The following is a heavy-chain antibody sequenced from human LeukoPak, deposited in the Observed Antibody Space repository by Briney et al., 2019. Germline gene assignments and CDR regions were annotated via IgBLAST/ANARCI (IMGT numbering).Heavy chain of an antibody. V-gene: IGHV4-59*01. J-gene: IGHJ6*03. Sequence: PSETLSLTCTVSGGSISSYYWSWIRQPPGKGLEWIGYIYYSGSTNYNPSLKSRVTISVDTSKNQFSLKLSSVTAADTAVYYCARDLSQRQDGGYYYYMDVWGKGTTVTVSS. CDR2: IYYSGST. CDR1: GGSISSYY. CDR3: ARDLSQRQDGGYYYYMDV. D-gene: IGHD3-10*01.